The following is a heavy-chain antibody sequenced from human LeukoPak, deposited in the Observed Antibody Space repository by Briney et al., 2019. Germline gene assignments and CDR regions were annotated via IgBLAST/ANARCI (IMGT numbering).Heavy chain of an antibody. CDR1: GFTLSTYA. J-gene: IGHJ4*02. CDR3: ARDLRLTIAAAYSFDH. V-gene: IGHV3-30-3*01. CDR2: ISYDGGNE. D-gene: IGHD6-13*01. Sequence: GGSLRLSCAASGFTLSTYAMHWVRQAPGKGLEWVALISYDGGNEDYADSVRGRFTISRDNSKNTLYLQMNRLKTEDTAVYYCARDLRLTIAAAYSFDHWGQGTLVTVSS.